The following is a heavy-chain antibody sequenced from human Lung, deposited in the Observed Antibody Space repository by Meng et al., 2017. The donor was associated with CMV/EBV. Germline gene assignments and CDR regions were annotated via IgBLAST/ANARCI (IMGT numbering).Heavy chain of an antibody. CDR3: ARDLGDGSNYYYFDF. CDR2: IKQDGSEK. J-gene: IGHJ4*01. V-gene: IGHV3-7*01. Sequence: GGSXRLXXAASGFTFSIYWMSWVRQAPGKGLEWVANIKQDGSEKYYVDSVEGRFTISRDNAKNSLYLQINSLRAEDAAIYYCARDLGDGSNYYYFDFWGHGTXVPVSS. D-gene: IGHD5-24*01. CDR1: GFTFSIYW.